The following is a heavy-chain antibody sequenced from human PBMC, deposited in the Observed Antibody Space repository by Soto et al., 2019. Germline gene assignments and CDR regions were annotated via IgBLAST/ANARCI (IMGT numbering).Heavy chain of an antibody. J-gene: IGHJ4*02. D-gene: IGHD3-3*01. CDR2: IYYSGST. Sequence: PSETLSLTCTVSGGTISSYYWSWIRQPPGKGLEWIGYIYYSGSTNYNPSLKSRVTISVDTSKNQFSLKLSSVTAADTAVYYCARFWNSRTFDYWGQGTLVTVSS. V-gene: IGHV4-59*01. CDR1: GGTISSYY. CDR3: ARFWNSRTFDY.